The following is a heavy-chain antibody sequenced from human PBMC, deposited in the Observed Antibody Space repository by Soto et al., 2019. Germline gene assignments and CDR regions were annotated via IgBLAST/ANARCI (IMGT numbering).Heavy chain of an antibody. J-gene: IGHJ4*02. CDR2: ISYDGSNK. Sequence: GVSLRLSCAASGFTFSSYAMHWVRQAPGKGLEWVAVISYDGSNKYYADSVKGRFTISRDNSKNTLYLQMNSLRAEDTAVYYCARVGCRYQLLCGFDYWGQGTLVTVSS. CDR3: ARVGCRYQLLCGFDY. V-gene: IGHV3-30-3*01. CDR1: GFTFSSYA. D-gene: IGHD2-2*01.